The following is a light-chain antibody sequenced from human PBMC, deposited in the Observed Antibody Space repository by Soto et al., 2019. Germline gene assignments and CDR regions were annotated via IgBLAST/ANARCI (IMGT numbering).Light chain of an antibody. CDR1: QTISTY. CDR3: QQTYSVVRT. CDR2: AAS. Sequence: DIQMTQSPTSLSASVGDSVTITCRASQTISTYLNWYQQRPGKAPRLLIYAASTLQRGVPSRFTAGGSGTDFTLTIRSLQPEDFATYYCQQTYSVVRTFGQGTKVEIK. V-gene: IGKV1-39*01. J-gene: IGKJ1*01.